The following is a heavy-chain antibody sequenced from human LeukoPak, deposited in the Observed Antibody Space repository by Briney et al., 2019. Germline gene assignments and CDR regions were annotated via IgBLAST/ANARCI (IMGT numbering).Heavy chain of an antibody. CDR2: ISAYNGNT. V-gene: IGHV1-18*01. J-gene: IGHJ3*02. CDR1: GYTFTSYG. Sequence: EASVKVSCKASGYTFTSYGISWVRQAPGQGLEWMGWISAYNGNTNYAQKLQGRVTMTTDTSISTAYMELSSLRSEDTAVYYCARVTSYYYAFDIWGQGTMVTVSS. CDR3: ARVTSYYYAFDI. D-gene: IGHD3-22*01.